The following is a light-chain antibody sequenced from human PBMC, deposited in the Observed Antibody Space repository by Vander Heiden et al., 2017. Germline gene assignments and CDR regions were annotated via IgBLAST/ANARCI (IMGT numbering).Light chain of an antibody. J-gene: IGLJ2*01. Sequence: SVLTQPPSASGTPGQRVTISCSGSSSNIGSNTVNWYQQLPGTAPKLLIHSNNQRPSGVPDRFSGSKSGSSASLAISGLQSEDEADYYCAAWDDSLNGLVVFGGGTKLTVV. CDR1: SSNIGSNT. V-gene: IGLV1-44*01. CDR3: AAWDDSLNGLVV. CDR2: SNN.